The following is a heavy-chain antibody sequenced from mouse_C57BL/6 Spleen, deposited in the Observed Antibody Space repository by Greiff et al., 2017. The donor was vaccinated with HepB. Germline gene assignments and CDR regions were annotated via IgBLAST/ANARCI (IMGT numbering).Heavy chain of an antibody. V-gene: IGHV14-3*01. CDR2: IDPANGNT. Sequence: EVQLQQSVAELVRPGASVKLSCTASGFNIKNTYMHWVKQRPEQGLEWIGRIDPANGNTKYAPKFQGKATITADTSSNTAYLQLSSLTSEDTAIYYYASPVYDGYYWFAYWGQGTLVTVSA. CDR3: ASPVYDGYYWFAY. J-gene: IGHJ3*01. D-gene: IGHD2-3*01. CDR1: GFNIKNTY.